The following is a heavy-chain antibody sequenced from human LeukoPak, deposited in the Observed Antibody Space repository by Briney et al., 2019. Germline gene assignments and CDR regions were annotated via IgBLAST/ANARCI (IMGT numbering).Heavy chain of an antibody. J-gene: IGHJ5*02. Sequence: SETLSLTCTVSGGSISSHYWSWIRQPPGKGLEWIGYIYYSGSTNYNPSLKSRVTISVDTSKNQFSLKLSSMTAADTAVYYCARVVSSSWYWFDPWGQGTLVTVSS. CDR1: GGSISSHY. CDR2: IYYSGST. D-gene: IGHD6-13*01. V-gene: IGHV4-59*11. CDR3: ARVVSSSWYWFDP.